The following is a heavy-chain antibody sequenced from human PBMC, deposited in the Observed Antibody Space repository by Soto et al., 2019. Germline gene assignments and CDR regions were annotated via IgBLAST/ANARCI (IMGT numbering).Heavy chain of an antibody. CDR2: ITPMFGKP. Sequence: QVLLVQSGAEVKKSGSSVKVSCKASGGNFSSYAINWVRQAPGQGLEWMGGITPMFGKPNYAENFQGRVTISADESTITAYMELSSLTSDDAAVCYCARGFRDGYFYAMDVWGQGTTVTVS. J-gene: IGHJ6*02. CDR3: ARGFRDGYFYAMDV. CDR1: GGNFSSYA. D-gene: IGHD2-21*01. V-gene: IGHV1-69*01.